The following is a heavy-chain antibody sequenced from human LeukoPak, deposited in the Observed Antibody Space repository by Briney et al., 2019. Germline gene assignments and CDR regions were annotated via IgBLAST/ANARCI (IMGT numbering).Heavy chain of an antibody. D-gene: IGHD3-16*02. J-gene: IGHJ4*02. V-gene: IGHV4-34*01. CDR1: GGSFSGYY. Sequence: SETLSLTCAVYGGSFSGYYWSWIRQPPGKGLEWIGEIDHSGSTNYNPSLKSRVTISVDTSKNQFSLKLRSVTAADTAVYYCARGLRRVIFDYWGQGTLVTVSS. CDR3: ARGLRRVIFDY. CDR2: IDHSGST.